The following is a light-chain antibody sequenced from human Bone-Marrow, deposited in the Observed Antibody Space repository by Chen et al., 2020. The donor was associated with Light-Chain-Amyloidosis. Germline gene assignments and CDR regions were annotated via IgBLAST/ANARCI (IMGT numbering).Light chain of an antibody. Sequence: SYEPTQPPSLSVPPGQTARITCSGDDLPTKYAYWYQQKPGQAPVLVIHRDTERPSGISERFSGSSSGTTATLTISGVQAEDEADYHCQSADSSGTYEVIFGGGTKLTVL. J-gene: IGLJ2*01. CDR3: QSADSSGTYEVI. CDR1: DLPTKY. CDR2: RDT. V-gene: IGLV3-25*03.